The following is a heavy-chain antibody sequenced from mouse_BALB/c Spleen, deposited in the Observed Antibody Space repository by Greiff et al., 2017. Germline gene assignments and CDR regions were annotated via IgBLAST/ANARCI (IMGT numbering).Heavy chain of an antibody. CDR1: GYTFTSYW. CDR2: INPSTGYT. V-gene: IGHV1-7*01. CDR3: ARWVYYGNYAWFAY. Sequence: QVQLQQSGAELAKPGASVKMSCKASGYTFTSYWMHWVKQRPGQGLEWIGYINPSTGYTEFNQKFKDKATLTADKSSSTAYMQLSSLTSEDSAVYYCARWVYYGNYAWFAYWGQGTLVTVSA. D-gene: IGHD2-1*01. J-gene: IGHJ3*01.